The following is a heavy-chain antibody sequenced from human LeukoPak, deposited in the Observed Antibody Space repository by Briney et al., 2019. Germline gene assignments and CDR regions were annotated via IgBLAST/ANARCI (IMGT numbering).Heavy chain of an antibody. V-gene: IGHV1-18*01. CDR1: GYTYTSYG. CDR2: ISAYNGNT. CDR3: ARDPSVFLGSGSYISFDC. D-gene: IGHD1-26*01. Sequence: GASVKVSCKASGYTYTSYGISWVRQAPGQGLEWMGWISAYNGNTNNAQKLQGRVTMTTDTSTSTAYMELRSLRSDDTAVYYSARDPSVFLGSGSYISFDCWGEGTLVTAS. J-gene: IGHJ4*02.